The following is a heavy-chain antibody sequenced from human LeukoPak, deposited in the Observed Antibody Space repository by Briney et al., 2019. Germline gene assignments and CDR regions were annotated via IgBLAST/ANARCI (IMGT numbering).Heavy chain of an antibody. CDR1: GGSFSGYY. V-gene: IGHV4-34*01. Sequence: PSETLSLTCAVYGGSFSGYYWSWIRQPPGKGLEWIGEINHSGSTNYNPSLKSRVTISVDTSKNQFSLKLSSVTAADTAVYYCARVAYGNSATHFDYWGQGTLVTVSS. CDR3: ARVAYGNSATHFDY. J-gene: IGHJ4*02. CDR2: INHSGST. D-gene: IGHD4-23*01.